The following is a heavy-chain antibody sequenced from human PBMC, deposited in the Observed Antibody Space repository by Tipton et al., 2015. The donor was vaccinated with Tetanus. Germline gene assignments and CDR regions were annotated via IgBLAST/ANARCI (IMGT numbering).Heavy chain of an antibody. CDR1: GGSISSGSYY. J-gene: IGHJ6*02. CDR3: ARLSRGHPDV. CDR2: IYYSGNT. V-gene: IGHV4-39*01. Sequence: TLSLTCTVPGGSISSGSYYWGWIRQPPGKGLEWIGSIYYSGNTYYNPSLKSRVSISVDTSKNQFSLKLSSVTAADTAVYYCARLSRGHPDVWDQGP.